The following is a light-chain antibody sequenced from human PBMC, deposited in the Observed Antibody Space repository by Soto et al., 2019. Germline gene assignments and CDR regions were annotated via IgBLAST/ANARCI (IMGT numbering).Light chain of an antibody. J-gene: IGLJ1*01. V-gene: IGLV2-14*03. CDR3: SSYTSGSPLYV. CDR1: GSDVGGSVY. Sequence: QSVLTQPASVSGSPGQSITISCTGSGSDVGGSVYVSWYQQHPGKAPQLMIYDVSTRPSGISDRFSGSKSGNTASLTISGVQAEDEDDYFCSSYTSGSPLYVFGTGTKVTVL. CDR2: DVS.